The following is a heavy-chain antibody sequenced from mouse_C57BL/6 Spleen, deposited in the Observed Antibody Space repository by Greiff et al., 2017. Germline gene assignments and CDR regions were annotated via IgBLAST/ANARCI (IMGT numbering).Heavy chain of an antibody. CDR3: ARGALPTDYAMDY. V-gene: IGHV5-16*01. J-gene: IGHJ4*01. CDR2: INYDGSST. CDR1: GFTFSDYY. D-gene: IGHD1-1*01. Sequence: EVHLVESEGGLVQPGSSMKLSCTASGFTFSDYYMAWVRQVPEKGLEWVANINYDGSSTYYLDSLKSRFIISRDNAKNILYLQMSSLKSEDTATYYCARGALPTDYAMDYWGQGTSVTVSS.